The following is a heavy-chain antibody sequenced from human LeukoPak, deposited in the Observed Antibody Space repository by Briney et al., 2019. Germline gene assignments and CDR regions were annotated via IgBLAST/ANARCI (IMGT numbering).Heavy chain of an antibody. J-gene: IGHJ4*02. CDR2: IYSGGRS. D-gene: IGHD3-10*01. CDR1: GFTFSTSW. Sequence: PGGSLRLSCAASGFTFSTSWMYWVRQAPGKGLEWVSVIYSGGRSYYADSVKGRFTISRDNSKNTLYLQMNSLRVEDTAVYYCAKGQSPYCSSTSCPTTMVRGVISYYFDYWGQGTLVTVSS. CDR3: AKGQSPYCSSTSCPTTMVRGVISYYFDY. V-gene: IGHV3-66*01.